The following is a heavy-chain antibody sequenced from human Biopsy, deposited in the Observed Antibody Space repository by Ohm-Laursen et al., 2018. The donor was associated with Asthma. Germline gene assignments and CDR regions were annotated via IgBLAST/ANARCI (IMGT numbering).Heavy chain of an antibody. CDR1: GFSFSNFA. J-gene: IGHJ3*02. CDR3: VRDGTDDAFDI. D-gene: IGHD1-1*01. V-gene: IGHV3-30*01. Sequence: SLRLSCAASGFSFSNFAIHGVRQAPGKGLEWVGVISKDASTQDYADSVKGRFTMARDNSKNTLDLQMNSLREEDTAVYYCVRDGTDDAFDIWGQGTVVSVSS. CDR2: ISKDASTQ.